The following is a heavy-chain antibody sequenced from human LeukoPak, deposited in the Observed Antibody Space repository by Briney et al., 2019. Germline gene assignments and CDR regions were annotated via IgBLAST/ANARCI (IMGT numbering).Heavy chain of an antibody. Sequence: GWSLRLSCAASGFTFSDYYMSWIRQAPGKGLERVSYISSSSSYINYADSVKGRFTISRDNAKNSLYLQMNSLRADDTAVYYCARERVGELSYHDYWGQGTLVAVSS. J-gene: IGHJ4*02. D-gene: IGHD3-16*02. CDR3: ARERVGELSYHDY. V-gene: IGHV3-11*05. CDR1: GFTFSDYY. CDR2: ISSSSSYI.